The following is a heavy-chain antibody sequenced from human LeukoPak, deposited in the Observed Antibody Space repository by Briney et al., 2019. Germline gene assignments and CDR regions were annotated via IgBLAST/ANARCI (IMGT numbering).Heavy chain of an antibody. D-gene: IGHD6-13*01. CDR1: GGSISSYY. J-gene: IGHJ6*03. CDR2: IYYSGST. V-gene: IGHV4-59*01. CDR3: ARDPGSSSWVPRYYYMDV. Sequence: TSSETLSLTCTASGGSISSYYWSWIRQPPGKGLEWIGYIYYSGSTNYNPSLKSRVTISVDTSKNQFSLKLSSVTAADTAAYYCARDPGSSSWVPRYYYMDVWGKGTTVTVSS.